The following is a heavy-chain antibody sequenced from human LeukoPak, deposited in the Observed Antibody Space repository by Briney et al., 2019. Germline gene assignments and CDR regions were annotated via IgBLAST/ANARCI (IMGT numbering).Heavy chain of an antibody. CDR2: IYSGGST. Sequence: PGGSLRLSCAASGFTVSSNYMSWVRQAPGKGLEWVSVIYSGGSTYYADSVKGRFTISRDNSKNTLYLQMNSLRAEDTAVYYCARGGRWLQYPFDYWGQGTLVTVSS. J-gene: IGHJ4*02. V-gene: IGHV3-53*01. CDR1: GFTVSSNY. D-gene: IGHD5-24*01. CDR3: ARGGRWLQYPFDY.